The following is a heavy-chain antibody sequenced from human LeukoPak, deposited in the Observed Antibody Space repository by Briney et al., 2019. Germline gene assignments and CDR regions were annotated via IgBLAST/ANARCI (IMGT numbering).Heavy chain of an antibody. CDR1: VYTYDVFD. V-gene: IGHV3-9*01. J-gene: IGHJ5*02. CDR3: AKDIYSYGLNWFDP. Sequence: GRSLRLSCAASVYTYDVFDTHGVPDAPGRGLECVSCISSSSGCIDYADSVKGRFTISRDNAKNSLYLQMNSLRAEDTALYYCAKDIYSYGLNWFDPWGQGTLVTVS. CDR2: ISSSSGCI. D-gene: IGHD5-18*01.